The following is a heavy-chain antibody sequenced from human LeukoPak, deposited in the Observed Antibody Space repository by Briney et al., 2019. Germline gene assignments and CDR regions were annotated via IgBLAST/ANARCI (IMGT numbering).Heavy chain of an antibody. V-gene: IGHV3-30*04. J-gene: IGHJ4*02. D-gene: IGHD1-26*01. CDR3: AREVGGIVGATSPYFDY. Sequence: GGSLRLSCAASGFTFSSYAMHWVRQAPGKGLEWVAVISYDGSNKYYADSVKGRFTISRDNSKNTLYLQMNSLRAEDTAVYYCAREVGGIVGATSPYFDYWGQGTLLTVSS. CDR2: ISYDGSNK. CDR1: GFTFSSYA.